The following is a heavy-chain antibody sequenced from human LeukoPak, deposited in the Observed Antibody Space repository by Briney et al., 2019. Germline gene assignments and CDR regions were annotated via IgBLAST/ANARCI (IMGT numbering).Heavy chain of an antibody. D-gene: IGHD3-3*01. Sequence: GGSLRLSCAASGFTFSSYGLSWVRQAPGKGLEWVSAISVSGGSTYYADSVKGRFTISRDNSKNTLYLRMNTLRAEDTAVYYCAKERSTIFLDWFDPWGQGTLVTVSS. CDR3: AKERSTIFLDWFDP. V-gene: IGHV3-23*01. J-gene: IGHJ5*02. CDR1: GFTFSSYG. CDR2: ISVSGGST.